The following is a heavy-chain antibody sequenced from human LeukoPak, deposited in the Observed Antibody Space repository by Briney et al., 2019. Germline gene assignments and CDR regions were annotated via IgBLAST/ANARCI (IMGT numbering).Heavy chain of an antibody. CDR2: ISGFGGST. J-gene: IGHJ4*02. CDR1: GFIFKSYA. Sequence: GGSLRLSCAASGFIFKSYAMNWVRQAPGKGLEWVSGISGFGGSTYYAASVKGRLTISRDNSGDTLFLHLDNLRVEDTAMYYCARRGGSSWSSFDYWGQGSLVTVSS. CDR3: ARRGGSSWSSFDY. D-gene: IGHD6-13*01. V-gene: IGHV3-23*01.